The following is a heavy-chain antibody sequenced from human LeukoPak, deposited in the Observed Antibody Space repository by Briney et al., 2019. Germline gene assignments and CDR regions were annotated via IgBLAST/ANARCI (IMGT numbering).Heavy chain of an antibody. J-gene: IGHJ4*02. CDR3: AREKGGQRTGQFDQ. D-gene: IGHD1-1*01. Sequence: SETLSLTCTVSGDSIRSSYWSWIRQPPGETLEWVGYIYYSGSANYNPSLKDRVSMSVDTSKNQLSLRLSSVTAADTAVYYCAREKGGQRTGQFDQWGQGILVTVSS. CDR2: IYYSGSA. V-gene: IGHV4-59*01. CDR1: GDSIRSSY.